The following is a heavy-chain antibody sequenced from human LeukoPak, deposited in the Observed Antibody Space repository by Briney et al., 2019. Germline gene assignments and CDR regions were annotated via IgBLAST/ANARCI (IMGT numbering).Heavy chain of an antibody. CDR2: INWNGGST. V-gene: IGHV3-20*04. CDR1: GFTFDDYG. CDR3: AKDGARGGATVYNWFDP. Sequence: GGSLRLSCAASGFTFDDYGMSWVRQAPGKGLEWVSGINWNGGSTGYADSVKGRFTISRDNAKNSLYLQMNSLRAEDTALYYCAKDGARGGATVYNWFDPWGQGTLVTVSS. J-gene: IGHJ5*02. D-gene: IGHD1-26*01.